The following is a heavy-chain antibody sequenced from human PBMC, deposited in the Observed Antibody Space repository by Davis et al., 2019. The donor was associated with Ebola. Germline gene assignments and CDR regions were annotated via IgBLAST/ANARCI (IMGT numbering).Heavy chain of an antibody. CDR1: GYSFTSYW. D-gene: IGHD3-9*01. V-gene: IGHV5-10-1*01. CDR3: TRGLDQFAGFYSPALSFGP. CDR2: IDPSDSYT. J-gene: IGHJ5*02. Sequence: GESLKISCKDSGYSFTSYWISWVRQVPGRGLEWMGRIDPSDSYTNYSPSFQGHVTMSVDKSISTAYLQWSSLKASDSAMYYCTRGLDQFAGFYSPALSFGPWGQGTLVTVSS.